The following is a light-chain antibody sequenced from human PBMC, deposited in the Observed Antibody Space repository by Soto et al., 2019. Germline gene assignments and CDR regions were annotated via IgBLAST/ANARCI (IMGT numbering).Light chain of an antibody. V-gene: IGKV1-33*01. CDR1: QDISNY. CDR3: QQYDNLIT. J-gene: IGKJ4*01. Sequence: DIQMTQSPSSLSASVGDRVTITCQASQDISNYLHWYQPKPGKAPKLLIYDASNLETGVPSRFSGSGSGTDFTFTIIILQPEDIATYYCQQYDNLITFGGGTKLEIK. CDR2: DAS.